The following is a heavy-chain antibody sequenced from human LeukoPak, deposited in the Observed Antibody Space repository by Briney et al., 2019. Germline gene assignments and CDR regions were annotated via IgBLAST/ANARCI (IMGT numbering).Heavy chain of an antibody. Sequence: GGSLRLSCAAADSGFTFSSYWMNWVRQAPGKGLEWVSSISSSSSYIYYADSVKGRFTISRDNAKNSLYLQMNSLRAEDTAVYYCAKEGDYYGSGSYFDYWGQGTLVTVSS. CDR2: ISSSSSYI. V-gene: IGHV3-21*01. CDR1: GFTFSSYW. J-gene: IGHJ4*02. CDR3: AKEGDYYGSGSYFDY. D-gene: IGHD3-10*01.